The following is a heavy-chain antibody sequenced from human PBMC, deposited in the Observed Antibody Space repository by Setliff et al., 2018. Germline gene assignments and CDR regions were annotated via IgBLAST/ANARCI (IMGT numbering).Heavy chain of an antibody. CDR1: GGTFSSSA. V-gene: IGHV1-69*13. D-gene: IGHD4-17*01. J-gene: IGHJ3*02. CDR3: AKSMTTVTTGGNEAFDI. CDR2: IIPFFGTA. Sequence: SVKVSCKASGGTFSSSAISWVRQAPGQGLEWVGRIIPFFGTANSAQKFQGRVTITAGESATTAYMELSSLRAEDTAVYYCAKSMTTVTTGGNEAFDIWGQGTMVTVAS.